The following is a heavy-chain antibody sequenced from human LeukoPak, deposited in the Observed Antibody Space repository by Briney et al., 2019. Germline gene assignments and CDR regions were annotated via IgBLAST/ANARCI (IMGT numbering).Heavy chain of an antibody. CDR3: AKDRSYYGSGSYSSPFDY. CDR2: ISGSGGST. D-gene: IGHD3-10*01. V-gene: IGHV3-23*01. J-gene: IGHJ4*02. CDR1: GFTFSSYG. Sequence: GGSLRLSCAASGFTFSSYGMSWVRQAPGKGLEWVSAISGSGGSTYYADSVKGRFTISRDNSKNTLYLQMNSLRAEDTAVYYCAKDRSYYGSGSYSSPFDYWGQGTLVTVSS.